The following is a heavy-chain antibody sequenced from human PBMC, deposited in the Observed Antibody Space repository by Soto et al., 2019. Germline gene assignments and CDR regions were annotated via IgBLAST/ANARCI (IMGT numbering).Heavy chain of an antibody. CDR1: GFTFSDDY. V-gene: IGHV3-11*01. CDR3: ARDASYFDTSGFPDY. CDR2: ISSSGSTI. J-gene: IGHJ4*02. Sequence: QVQLVESGGGLVKPGGSLRLSCAASGFTFSDDYMTWIRQAPGKGLEWVSYISSSGSTIYYADSVKGRFSIFRDDAKNSLYLQMNSLRAEDTAVYYCARDASYFDTSGFPDYWGQGTLVTVSS. D-gene: IGHD3-22*01.